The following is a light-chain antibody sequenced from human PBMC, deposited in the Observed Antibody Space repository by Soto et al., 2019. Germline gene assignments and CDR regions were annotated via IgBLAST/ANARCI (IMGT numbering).Light chain of an antibody. Sequence: EIVLTQSPGTLSLSPWERATLSCRASQSVSSNYLAWYQHKPGQAPRLLIYGASSRATGIPDRFSGSGSGTDFTLTVSRLESEDFAVYYCQQYGSSPPWTFGQGTKVDIK. CDR3: QQYGSSPPWT. CDR2: GAS. CDR1: QSVSSNY. V-gene: IGKV3-20*01. J-gene: IGKJ1*01.